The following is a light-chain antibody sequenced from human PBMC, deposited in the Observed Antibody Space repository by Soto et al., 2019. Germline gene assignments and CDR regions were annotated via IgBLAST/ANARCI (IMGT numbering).Light chain of an antibody. V-gene: IGKV3-11*01. CDR1: QSVNSN. Sequence: PGERATLSCRASQSVNSNLAWYQQKPGQSPRLLIYGASKRATGIPDRFSGSGSGTDFTLTISRLEPEDFALYYCQQRSNWPITFGQGTRLEIK. J-gene: IGKJ5*01. CDR2: GAS. CDR3: QQRSNWPIT.